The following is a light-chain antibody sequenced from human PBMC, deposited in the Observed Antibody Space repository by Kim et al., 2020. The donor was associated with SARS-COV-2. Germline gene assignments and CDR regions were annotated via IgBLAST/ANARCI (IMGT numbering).Light chain of an antibody. V-gene: IGKV1-5*03. J-gene: IGKJ4*01. CDR3: QQYTSDPLT. Sequence: DIQMTQSPSTLSASLGDRVTITCRASQSIDSWVAWYQQKPGKAPTLLIYKASSLESGVPSRFSGSGSGTEFTLTISSLQPDDFATYYSQQYTSDPLTFGGGTKVDIK. CDR2: KAS. CDR1: QSIDSW.